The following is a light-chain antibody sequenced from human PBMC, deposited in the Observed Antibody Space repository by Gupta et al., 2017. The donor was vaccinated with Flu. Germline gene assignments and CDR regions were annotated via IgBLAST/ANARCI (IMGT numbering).Light chain of an antibody. CDR3: GTSAGSLSVGV. Sequence: VTISSSCSSAVGGNNYLSWYQQLPGKAPKLMIYDVDKRPSGIPDRFSGSKSGNTATLTIAGLHAEDEADYYCGTSAGSLSVGVFGAGTKVTVL. V-gene: IGLV2-11*01. CDR2: DVD. J-gene: IGLJ1*01. CDR1: SSAVGGNNY.